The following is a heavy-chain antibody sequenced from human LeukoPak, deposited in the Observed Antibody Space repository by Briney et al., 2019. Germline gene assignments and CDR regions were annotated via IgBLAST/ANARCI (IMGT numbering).Heavy chain of an antibody. CDR2: SHYNGNT. CDR3: ARGFSQQLGEIGY. Sequence: SLTLSLTCTVSGGSVISGDFYWTWVRQHPGKGLEWIGYSHYNGNTYYSPSLKSRVTISVDTSKNQFSLKLSSVTAADTAVYFCARGFSQQLGEIGYWGQGTLVTVSS. V-gene: IGHV4-31*03. J-gene: IGHJ4*02. D-gene: IGHD6-13*01. CDR1: GGSVISGDFY.